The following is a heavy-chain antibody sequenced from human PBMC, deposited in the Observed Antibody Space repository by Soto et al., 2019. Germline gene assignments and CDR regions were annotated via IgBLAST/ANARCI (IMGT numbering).Heavy chain of an antibody. J-gene: IGHJ6*02. CDR1: GGSISSGGYY. D-gene: IGHD2-21*01. CDR2: IYYSGST. V-gene: IGHV4-31*03. Sequence: QVQLQESGPGLVKPSQTLSLTCTVSGGSISSGGYYWSWIRQHPGKGLEWIGYIYYSGSTYYNPSLKSRVTISVDTSKNQFSLKLSSVTAADTAVYYCARVNSFEVVYCYGMDVWGQGTTVTVSS. CDR3: ARVNSFEVVYCYGMDV.